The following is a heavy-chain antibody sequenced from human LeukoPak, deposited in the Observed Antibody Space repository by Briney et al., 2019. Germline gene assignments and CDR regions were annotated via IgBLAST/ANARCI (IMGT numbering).Heavy chain of an antibody. CDR3: ARGIQYSSSWYISGLDRGYFDY. CDR1: GDSVSSNSAA. V-gene: IGHV6-1*01. Sequence: SQTLSLTCAISGDSVSSNSAAWIWIRQSPSRGLEWLGRTYYRSKWYTEYAVSVKSRITINPDTSKNQFSLQLSSVNPEDTAVYYCARGIQYSSSWYISGLDRGYFDYWGQGTLVTVSS. D-gene: IGHD6-13*01. CDR2: TYYRSKWYT. J-gene: IGHJ4*02.